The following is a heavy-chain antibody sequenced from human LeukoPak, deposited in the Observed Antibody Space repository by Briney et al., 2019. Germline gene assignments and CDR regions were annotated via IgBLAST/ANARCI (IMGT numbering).Heavy chain of an antibody. D-gene: IGHD6-6*01. V-gene: IGHV3-49*04. CDR1: GFNFGENS. J-gene: IGHJ3*02. Sequence: GGSLRLSCTASGFNFGENSMTWVRQAPGKGLEWVGFIRSKVYGGTPEYAASVKARFTISRDDSKDIAYLQMNSLKTEDTAMYYCARDVAGGARERDDAFDIWGQGTMVTVSS. CDR3: ARDVAGGARERDDAFDI. CDR2: IRSKVYGGTP.